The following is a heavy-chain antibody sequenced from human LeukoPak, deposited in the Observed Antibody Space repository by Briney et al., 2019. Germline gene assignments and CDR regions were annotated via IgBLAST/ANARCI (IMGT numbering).Heavy chain of an antibody. D-gene: IGHD5-24*01. Sequence: GGSLRLSCAASGFSVSNNYMTWVRQAPGKGLEWVANIKQDGSKKSYVDSVKGRFTISRDNAKNSLYLQMNSLRAEDTAIYYCTRVGYIDEGIDYWGQGTLVTVSS. J-gene: IGHJ4*02. CDR1: GFSVSNNY. CDR2: IKQDGSKK. V-gene: IGHV3-7*04. CDR3: TRVGYIDEGIDY.